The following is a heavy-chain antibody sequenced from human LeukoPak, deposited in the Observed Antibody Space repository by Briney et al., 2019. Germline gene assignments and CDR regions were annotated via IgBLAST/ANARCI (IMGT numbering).Heavy chain of an antibody. CDR3: ARDGGRLSWFDP. CDR2: IYSGGST. CDR1: GFTASSNY. J-gene: IGHJ5*02. V-gene: IGHV3-66*01. Sequence: GGSLRLSCAASGFTASSNYMSWVRQAPGKGLEWVSVIYSGGSTYYADSVKGRFTISGDNSKNTLYLQMNSLRAEDTAVYYCARDGGRLSWFDPWGQGTLVTVSS. D-gene: IGHD3-16*01.